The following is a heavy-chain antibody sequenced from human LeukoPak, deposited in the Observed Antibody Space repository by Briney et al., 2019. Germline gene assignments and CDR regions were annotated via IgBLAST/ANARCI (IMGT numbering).Heavy chain of an antibody. CDR3: ARVTEGRDGYTAFDY. V-gene: IGHV1-2*02. J-gene: IGHJ4*02. CDR2: INPNSGGT. D-gene: IGHD5-24*01. CDR1: GYTFTGYY. Sequence: EASVKVSCKASGYTFTGYYMHWVRQAPGQGLEWMGWINPNSGGTNYAQKFQGRVTMTRDTSISTAYMELSRLRSDDTAVYYCARVTEGRDGYTAFDYWGQGTLVTVSS.